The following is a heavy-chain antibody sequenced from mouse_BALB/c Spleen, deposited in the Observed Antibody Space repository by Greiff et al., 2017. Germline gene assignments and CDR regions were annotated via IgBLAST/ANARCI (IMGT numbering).Heavy chain of an antibody. D-gene: IGHD3-3*01. CDR3: ARRGGDETWFAY. Sequence: EVMLVESGGGLVKPGGSLKLSCAASGFTFSSYAMSWVRQSPEKRLEWVAEISSGGSYTYYPDTVTGRFTISRDNAKNTLYLEMSSLRSEDTAMYYCARRGGDETWFAYWGQGTLVTVSA. CDR1: GFTFSSYA. CDR2: ISSGGSYT. J-gene: IGHJ3*01. V-gene: IGHV5-9-4*01.